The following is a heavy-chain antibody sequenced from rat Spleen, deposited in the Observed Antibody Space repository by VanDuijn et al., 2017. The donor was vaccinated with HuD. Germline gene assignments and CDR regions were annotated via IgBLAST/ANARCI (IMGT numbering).Heavy chain of an antibody. V-gene: IGHV5-25*01. CDR3: AKVTYYGYYYFDY. D-gene: IGHD1-9*01. Sequence: EVQLVESGGGQVQPGRSLKLSCAASGFTFSNYYMAWVRQAPAKGLEWVASISTGAGNTYYRDSVKGRFTISRDNAKSTLYLQMESLRSEDTATYYCAKVTYYGYYYFDYWGQGVMVTVSS. J-gene: IGHJ2*01. CDR2: ISTGAGNT. CDR1: GFTFSNYY.